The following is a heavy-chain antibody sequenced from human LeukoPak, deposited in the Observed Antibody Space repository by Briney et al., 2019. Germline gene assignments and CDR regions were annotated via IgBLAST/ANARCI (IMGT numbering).Heavy chain of an antibody. J-gene: IGHJ5*02. CDR1: GFTFSSYA. CDR2: ISGSGGST. CDR3: AKDLTGGGYYDSSGYL. V-gene: IGHV3-23*01. D-gene: IGHD3-22*01. Sequence: GGSLRLSCAASGFTFSSYAMSWVRQAPGKGLEWVSAISGSGGSTYYADSVKGRFTISRDNSKNTLYLQMNSLRAEDTAVYYCAKDLTGGGYYDSSGYLWGQGTLVTVSS.